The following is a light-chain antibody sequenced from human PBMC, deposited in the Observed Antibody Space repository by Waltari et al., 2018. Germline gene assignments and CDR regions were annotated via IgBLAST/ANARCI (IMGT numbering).Light chain of an antibody. V-gene: IGLV2-8*01. Sequence: QSALTQPPSASGSPGQSVTISCTGTSSDVAGYDYVSWYQQHPVNAPKLILYVVNKRPSGVPNRFSGSKSSNTASLTVSGLQAEDEAHYYCSSYAGSDNLVVFGGGTKLTVL. CDR1: SSDVAGYDY. CDR2: VVN. J-gene: IGLJ2*01. CDR3: SSYAGSDNLVV.